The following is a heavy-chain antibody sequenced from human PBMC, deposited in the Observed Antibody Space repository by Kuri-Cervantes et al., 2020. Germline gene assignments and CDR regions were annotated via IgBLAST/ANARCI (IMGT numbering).Heavy chain of an antibody. D-gene: IGHD6-19*01. CDR3: ATVSSGWGTVDY. J-gene: IGHJ4*02. V-gene: IGHV3-33*03. CDR1: GFTFSSYG. Sequence: GESLKISCAASGFTFSSYGMHWVRQAPGKGLEWVAVIWYDGSNKYYADSVKGRFTISRDNAKNTLYLQMNSLRAEDTAVYYCATVSSGWGTVDYWGQGTLVTVSS. CDR2: IWYDGSNK.